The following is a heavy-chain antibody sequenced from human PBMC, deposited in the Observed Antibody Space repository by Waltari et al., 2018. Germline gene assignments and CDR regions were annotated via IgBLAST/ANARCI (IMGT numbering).Heavy chain of an antibody. J-gene: IGHJ4*02. D-gene: IGHD6-13*01. Sequence: QVQLQESGPGLVKPSETLSLTCAVSGYSISSGYYWGWIRQPPGKGLEWIGSIYHSGSTYYNPSRKRRVTISVDTSKNQFSLKLSSVTAADTAVYYCARVGDSSSWYFPDYWGQGTLVTVSS. CDR1: GYSISSGYY. V-gene: IGHV4-38-2*01. CDR3: ARVGDSSSWYFPDY. CDR2: IYHSGST.